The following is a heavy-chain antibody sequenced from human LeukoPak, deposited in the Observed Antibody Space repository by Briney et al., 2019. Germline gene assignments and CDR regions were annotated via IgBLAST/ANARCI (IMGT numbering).Heavy chain of an antibody. CDR1: GFSFTSYG. V-gene: IGHV3-23*01. D-gene: IGHD3-16*01. CDR2: ITGRGDDT. CDR3: AKSGAFGDTKAPNWFDA. Sequence: GGSLRLSCAVSGFSFTSYGMSWVRPAPGTGLEWVSTITGRGDDTYYADSVKGRFTISRDNSKNTLSLQMYSLTAEDTALYYCAKSGAFGDTKAPNWFDAWGQGTLVTVSS. J-gene: IGHJ5*02.